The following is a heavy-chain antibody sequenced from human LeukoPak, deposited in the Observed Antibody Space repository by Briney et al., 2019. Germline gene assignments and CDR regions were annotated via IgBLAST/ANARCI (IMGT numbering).Heavy chain of an antibody. CDR1: GFIFSRSS. CDR3: AAEVPGDSGSGRIRFDP. J-gene: IGHJ5*02. Sequence: SVKVSCKASGFIFSRSSIQWVRQARGQRPEWMGWIVVGSGNTRYAQTFQERVTITSDWSTDTAYMELNSLRSDDTAVYYCAAEVPGDSGSGRIRFDPWGQGSPVTVSS. CDR2: IVVGSGNT. D-gene: IGHD3-10*01. V-gene: IGHV1-58*02.